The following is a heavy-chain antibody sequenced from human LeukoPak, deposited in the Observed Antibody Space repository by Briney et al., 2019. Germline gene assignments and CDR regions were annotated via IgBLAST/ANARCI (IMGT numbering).Heavy chain of an antibody. V-gene: IGHV1-18*04. D-gene: IGHD3-9*01. J-gene: IGHJ5*02. CDR2: ISAYNGNT. Sequence: ASVKVSCKASGYTFTSYGISWVRQAPGQGLEWMGWISAYNGNTNYAQKLQARVTMTTDTSTSTAYMELRSLRSDDTAVYYCARVLPYDILTSNWFDPWGQGTLVTVSS. CDR1: GYTFTSYG. CDR3: ARVLPYDILTSNWFDP.